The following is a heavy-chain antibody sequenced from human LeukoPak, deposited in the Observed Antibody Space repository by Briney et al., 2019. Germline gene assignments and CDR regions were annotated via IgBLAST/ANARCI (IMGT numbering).Heavy chain of an antibody. CDR3: ARETYSGSYYDY. Sequence: ASVKVSCKASGYTFTSHFMHWVRQAPGQGLEWMGIINPRGGSTSYTQKFQGRVTMTRDTSTSTVYMELSSLRSEDTAVYYCARETYSGSYYDYWGQGTLVTVSS. J-gene: IGHJ4*02. V-gene: IGHV1-46*01. CDR2: INPRGGST. CDR1: GYTFTSHF. D-gene: IGHD1-26*01.